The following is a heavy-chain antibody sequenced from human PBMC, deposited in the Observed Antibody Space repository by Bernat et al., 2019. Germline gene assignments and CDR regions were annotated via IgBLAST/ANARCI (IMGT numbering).Heavy chain of an antibody. D-gene: IGHD6-13*01. CDR2: ISGNGGST. Sequence: EVQLLESGGGLVQPGGSLRLSCAASGFTFSSYAMSWVRQAPGKGLEWVSAISGNGGSTYYADSVKGRFTISRDHSQNTLYLQMNSLRADDTAVYYCARVRYSSSWFSDAFDIWGQGTMVTVSS. CDR1: GFTFSSYA. CDR3: ARVRYSSSWFSDAFDI. J-gene: IGHJ3*02. V-gene: IGHV3-23*01.